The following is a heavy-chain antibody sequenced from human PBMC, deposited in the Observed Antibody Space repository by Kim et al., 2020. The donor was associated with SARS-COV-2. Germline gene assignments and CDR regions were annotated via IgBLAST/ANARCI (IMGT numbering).Heavy chain of an antibody. CDR3: AREARSSGNGMDG. D-gene: IGHD6-19*01. J-gene: IGHJ6*02. V-gene: IGHV3-7*01. CDR1: GFTFSSYW. CDR2: IKQDGSEK. Sequence: GGSLRLSCAASGFTFSSYWMSWVRQAPGKGLEWVANIKQDGSEKYYVDSVKGRFTISRDNAKNSLYLQMNSLRAEDTAVYYCAREARSSGNGMDGWGQVATVSVSS.